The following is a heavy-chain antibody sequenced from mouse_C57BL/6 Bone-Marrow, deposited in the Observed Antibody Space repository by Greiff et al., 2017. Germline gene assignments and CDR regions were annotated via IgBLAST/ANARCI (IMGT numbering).Heavy chain of an antibody. J-gene: IGHJ2*01. V-gene: IGHV1-64*01. Sequence: VQLQQPGAELVKPGASVKLSCKASGYTFTSYWMHWVKQRPGQGLEWIGMIHPYSGSTNYNEKFKSQATLTVDKSSSTAYMQLSSLTSEDSAVYYCAHCEYDYDGDYWGQGTTLTVSS. CDR3: AHCEYDYDGDY. D-gene: IGHD2-4*01. CDR2: IHPYSGST. CDR1: GYTFTSYW.